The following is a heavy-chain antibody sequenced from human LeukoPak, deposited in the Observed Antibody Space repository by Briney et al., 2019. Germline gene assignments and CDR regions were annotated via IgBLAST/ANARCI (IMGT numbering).Heavy chain of an antibody. D-gene: IGHD3-3*01. CDR2: INWNSGTI. V-gene: IGHV3-9*01. CDR3: TKSRHYDFWTTYPDS. CDR1: GFTFDDYG. J-gene: IGHJ5*01. Sequence: GRSLRLSCVGSGFTFDDYGMSWVRQAPGKGLEWVSGINWNSGTIGYAGSVTGQFTISRDNAKKSLYLEMNSLRRDDTAFYYCTKSRHYDFWTTYPDSWGQGTLVTVSS.